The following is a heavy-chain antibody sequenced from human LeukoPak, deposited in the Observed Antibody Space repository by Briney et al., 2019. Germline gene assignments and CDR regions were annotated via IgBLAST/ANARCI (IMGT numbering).Heavy chain of an antibody. Sequence: PGGSLRLSCTASAFTFSNFAMTWVRQAPGKGLEWVSSISADGDDTYYADSVKGRFTISRDNAKNSLYLQMNSLRAEDTALYHCARGVRGGSYFDGWDYWGQGTLVTVSS. D-gene: IGHD1-26*01. CDR3: ARGVRGGSYFDGWDY. CDR1: AFTFSNFA. V-gene: IGHV3-23*01. J-gene: IGHJ4*02. CDR2: ISADGDDT.